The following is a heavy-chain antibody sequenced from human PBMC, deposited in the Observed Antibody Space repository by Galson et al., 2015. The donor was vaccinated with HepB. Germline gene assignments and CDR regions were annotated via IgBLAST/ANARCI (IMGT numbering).Heavy chain of an antibody. D-gene: IGHD4-17*01. CDR1: GGSFSGYY. J-gene: IGHJ4*02. CDR3: ARGPETTVTTEKVDFDY. Sequence: ETLSLTCAVYGGSFSGYYWSWIRQPPGKGLEWIGEINHSGSTNYNPSLKSRVTISVDTSKNQFSLKLSSVAAADTAVYYCARGPETTVTTEKVDFDYWGQGTLVTVSS. V-gene: IGHV4-34*01. CDR2: INHSGST.